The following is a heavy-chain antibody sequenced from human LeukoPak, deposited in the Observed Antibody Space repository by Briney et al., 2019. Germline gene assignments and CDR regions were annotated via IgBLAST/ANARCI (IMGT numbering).Heavy chain of an antibody. CDR1: GGSISSYY. D-gene: IGHD5-12*01. CDR3: ARHGRGDSGYQSFFGY. CDR2: IYYSGRT. V-gene: IGHV4-59*08. J-gene: IGHJ4*02. Sequence: PSETLSLTCTVSGGSISSYYWSWIRQPPGKGLEWIGYIYYSGRTKYNPSLQSRVTISVDTSKNQFSLKLDSVTAADAAVYYCARHGRGDSGYQSFFGYWGQGILVTVSS.